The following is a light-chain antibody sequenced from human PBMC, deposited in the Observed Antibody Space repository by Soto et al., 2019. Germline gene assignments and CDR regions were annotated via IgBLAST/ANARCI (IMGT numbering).Light chain of an antibody. Sequence: EIVLTQSPGTLSLSPGERATLSCRASQSVSSSYLAWYQQKPGQAPRLLIYGASSRATGIPDRFSGSGSGTDFTLTISRGEPEDFAVYYCQQYGSSPTFGPGTKVDIK. CDR3: QQYGSSPT. J-gene: IGKJ3*01. CDR2: GAS. V-gene: IGKV3-20*01. CDR1: QSVSSSY.